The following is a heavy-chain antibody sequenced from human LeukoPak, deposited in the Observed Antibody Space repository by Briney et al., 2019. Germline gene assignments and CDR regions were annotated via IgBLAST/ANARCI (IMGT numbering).Heavy chain of an antibody. Sequence: SSETLSLTCTVSGGSISSGAYYWGWIRQPPGKGLEWIGTIHYSGKTYYNPSLKSRITISIDTSKNQFSLKLSSVTAADTAVYYCARRGSGWYEGAFDIWGQGTMVTVSS. V-gene: IGHV4-39*07. CDR3: ARRGSGWYEGAFDI. D-gene: IGHD6-19*01. J-gene: IGHJ3*02. CDR2: IHYSGKT. CDR1: GGSISSGAYY.